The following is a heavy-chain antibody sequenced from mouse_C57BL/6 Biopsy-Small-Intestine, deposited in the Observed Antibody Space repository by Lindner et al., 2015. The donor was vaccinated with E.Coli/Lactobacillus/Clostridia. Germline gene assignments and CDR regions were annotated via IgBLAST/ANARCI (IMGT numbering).Heavy chain of an antibody. CDR3: AADRYCSGDTCSSYYAMDV. D-gene: IGHD1-1*01. V-gene: IGHV1S18*01. Sequence: SVKVSCKASGFTFTGSAMQWVRQARGQRLEWIGWIVVGSGNTNYAQQFRQRVTITRDMSTSTAYMELSGLRSEDTAVYYCAADRYCSGDTCSSYYAMDVWGQGTTVTVSS. CDR2: IVVGSGNT. CDR1: GFTFTGSA. J-gene: IGHJ1*01.